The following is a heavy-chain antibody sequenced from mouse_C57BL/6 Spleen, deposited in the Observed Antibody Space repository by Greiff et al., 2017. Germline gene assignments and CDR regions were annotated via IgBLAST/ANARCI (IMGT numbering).Heavy chain of an antibody. CDR1: GYTFPGYW. J-gene: IGHJ2*01. D-gene: IGHD1-1*01. CDR2: ILPGSGST. CDR3: ARYPGYYGRSHYFDY. V-gene: IGHV1-9*01. Sequence: QVQLQQSGAELMKPGASVKLSCKATGYTFPGYWIEWVKQRPGHGLEWIGEILPGSGSTNYNEKFKGKATFTADTSSNTAYMQLSSLTTEDSAIYYCARYPGYYGRSHYFDYWGQGTTLTVSS.